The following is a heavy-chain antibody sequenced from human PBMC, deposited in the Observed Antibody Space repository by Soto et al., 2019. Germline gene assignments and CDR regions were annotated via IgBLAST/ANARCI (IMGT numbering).Heavy chain of an antibody. D-gene: IGHD3-10*01. Sequence: SETLSLTCAVYGGSFSGYYWSWIRQPPGKGLEWIGEINHSGSTNYNPSLKSRVTISVDTSKNQFSLKLSSVTAADTAVYYCARGHTYYYGSGSYLVPPVPTRYFDYWGQGTLVTVSS. CDR3: ARGHTYYYGSGSYLVPPVPTRYFDY. V-gene: IGHV4-34*01. J-gene: IGHJ4*02. CDR1: GGSFSGYY. CDR2: INHSGST.